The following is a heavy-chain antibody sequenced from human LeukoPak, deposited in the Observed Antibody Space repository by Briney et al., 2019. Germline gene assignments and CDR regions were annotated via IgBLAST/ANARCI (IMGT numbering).Heavy chain of an antibody. CDR1: GFTFDDYG. V-gene: IGHV3-20*04. Sequence: PGGSLRLSCAASGFTFDDYGMSWVRQAPGKGLEWGSGINWNGGSTGYADSVKGRFTISRDNAKNSLYLQMNSLRAEDTAVYYCAKDLENSGSYPYFDYWGQGTLVTVSS. CDR3: AKDLENSGSYPYFDY. D-gene: IGHD1-26*01. CDR2: INWNGGST. J-gene: IGHJ4*02.